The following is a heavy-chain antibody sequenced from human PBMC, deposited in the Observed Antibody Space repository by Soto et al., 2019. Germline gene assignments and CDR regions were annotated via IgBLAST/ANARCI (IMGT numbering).Heavy chain of an antibody. V-gene: IGHV4-39*01. CDR2: IYYSGST. Sequence: SVTLSLTCTVTGSSISSSSHYWGWIRQPPGEGLEWIGSIYYSGSTYYNPSLKSRVTISVDTSKNQFSLKLSSVTAADTAVYYCARAGYSSGWFHYGMDVWGQGTTVT. J-gene: IGHJ6*02. D-gene: IGHD6-19*01. CDR1: GSSISSSSHY. CDR3: ARAGYSSGWFHYGMDV.